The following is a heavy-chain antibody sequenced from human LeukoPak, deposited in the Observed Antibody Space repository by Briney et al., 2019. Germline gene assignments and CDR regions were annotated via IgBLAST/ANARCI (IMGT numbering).Heavy chain of an antibody. V-gene: IGHV3-21*01. CDR1: GFTFSSYN. J-gene: IGHJ3*02. CDR2: ISISHSYI. CDR3: ARDGMSGSPYAFDI. D-gene: IGHD1-26*01. Sequence: GGSLRLSCAASGFTFSSYNMNWVRQAPGKGLEWVSSISISHSYISYADSVKGRFTISRDNAKNSLFLQMNSLRAEDTALYHCARDGMSGSPYAFDIWGQGTMVTVSS.